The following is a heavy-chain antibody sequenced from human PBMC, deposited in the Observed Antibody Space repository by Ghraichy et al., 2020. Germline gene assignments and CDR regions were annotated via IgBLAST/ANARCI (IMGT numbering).Heavy chain of an antibody. V-gene: IGHV4-39*01. CDR1: GGSISSSSYY. CDR3: ARLSVAVAGVYFDY. D-gene: IGHD6-19*01. J-gene: IGHJ4*02. Sequence: QTLSLTCTVSGGSISSSSYYWGWIRQPPGKGLEWIGSVYYYSGSTYYNPSLKSRVTISVDTSKNQFSLKLSSVTAADTAVYYCARLSVAVAGVYFDYWGQGTLVTVSS. CDR2: VYYYSGST.